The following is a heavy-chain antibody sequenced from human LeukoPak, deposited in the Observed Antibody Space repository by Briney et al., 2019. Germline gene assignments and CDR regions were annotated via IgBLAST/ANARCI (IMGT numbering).Heavy chain of an antibody. CDR3: ARATGWVVVTAIHAY. V-gene: IGHV3-30-3*01. J-gene: IGHJ4*02. CDR2: ISYDGSNK. CDR1: GFTFSSYA. D-gene: IGHD2-21*02. Sequence: GRSLRLSCAAPGFTFSSYAMHWVRQAPVKGLEWVAVISYDGSNKYYADSVKGRFTISRDNSRNTLYLQMNSLRAGDTAVYYCARATGWVVVTAIHAYWGQGTLVTVSS.